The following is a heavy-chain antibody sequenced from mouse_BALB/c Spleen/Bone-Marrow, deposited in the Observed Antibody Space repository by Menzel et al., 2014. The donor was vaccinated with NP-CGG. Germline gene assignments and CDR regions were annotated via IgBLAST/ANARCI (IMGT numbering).Heavy chain of an antibody. CDR1: GYTFTTYT. CDR2: INPSSGYT. Sequence: VQLQQSGAELATPGASVKMPCRAAGYTFTTYTMHWVKQRPGQGLEWIGYINPSSGYTYYNQKLKDKATLTADKSSSADYLRLSSLTSEDSAVYYCARVYGNYYAMDYWGQGTSVTVSS. J-gene: IGHJ4*01. V-gene: IGHV1-4*01. D-gene: IGHD2-1*01. CDR3: ARVYGNYYAMDY.